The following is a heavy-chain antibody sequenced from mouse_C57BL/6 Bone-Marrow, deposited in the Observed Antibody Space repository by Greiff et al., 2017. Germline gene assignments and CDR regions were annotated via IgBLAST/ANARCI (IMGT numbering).Heavy chain of an antibody. CDR2: IYPYNGVS. V-gene: IGHV1-31*01. CDR1: GYSFTGYY. D-gene: IGHD2-2*01. J-gene: IGHJ4*01. Sequence: VQLQQSGPELVKPGASVKISCKASGYSFTGYYMHWVKHSHGNILDWIGYIYPYNGVSSYNQKFKGKATLTVDKSSSTAYMELRSLTSEDSAVYYCARWRWGYGHYYAMDYWGQGTSVTVSS. CDR3: ARWRWGYGHYYAMDY.